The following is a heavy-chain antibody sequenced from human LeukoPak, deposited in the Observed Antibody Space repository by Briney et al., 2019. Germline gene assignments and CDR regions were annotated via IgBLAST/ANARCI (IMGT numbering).Heavy chain of an antibody. CDR2: ISSSGSTI. V-gene: IGHV3-11*01. CDR1: GFTFSDYY. J-gene: IGHJ4*02. D-gene: IGHD3-22*01. Sequence: GGSLRLSCAASGFTFSDYYMSWIRQAPGKGLEWVSYISSSGSTIYYADSVKGRFTISRDNAKNSLYLQMNSLRAEDTAVYYCAREVRYYYDSSGYLDYWGQGTLVTVSS. CDR3: AREVRYYYDSSGYLDY.